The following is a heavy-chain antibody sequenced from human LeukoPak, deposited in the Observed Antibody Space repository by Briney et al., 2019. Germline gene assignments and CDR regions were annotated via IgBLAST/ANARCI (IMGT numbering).Heavy chain of an antibody. CDR2: IKYDGSAK. D-gene: IGHD3-22*01. CDR3: ASSHDSSGND. V-gene: IGHV3-7*01. Sequence: GGSLRLSCAASVFSFSSYWMSWVRQAPGKGLEWVANIKYDGSAKYYVDSVKGGFIISRDNAKNSLYLQMNSLRDEDTAVYYCASSHDSSGNDWGQGTLVTVYS. CDR1: VFSFSSYW. J-gene: IGHJ4*02.